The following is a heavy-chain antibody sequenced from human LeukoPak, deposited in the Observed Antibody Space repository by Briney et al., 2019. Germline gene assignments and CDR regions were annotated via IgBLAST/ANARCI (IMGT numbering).Heavy chain of an antibody. CDR1: GGSISSGTYY. Sequence: SETLSLTCTVSGGSISSGTYYWTCIRQPPGKGLEWIGYIFHSGSTYYNPSLKSRVTISLDRSKNQFSLRLSSVTAADTAVYYCARDRTASAFDIWGQGTMVTVSS. CDR2: IFHSGST. J-gene: IGHJ3*02. CDR3: ARDRTASAFDI. V-gene: IGHV4-30-2*01.